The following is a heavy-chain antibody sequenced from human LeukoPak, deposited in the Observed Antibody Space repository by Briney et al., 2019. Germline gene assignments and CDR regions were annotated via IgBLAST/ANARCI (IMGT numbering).Heavy chain of an antibody. V-gene: IGHV4-61*01. CDR1: GGSVSSGSYY. CDR2: IYYSGST. Sequence: SETLSLTCTVSGGSVSSGSYYWSWIRQPPGKGLEWIGYIYYSGSTNYNPSLKSRVTISVDTSKNQFSLKLSSVTAADTAVYYCARGPVNGAFDIWGQGTMVTVSS. D-gene: IGHD1-1*01. CDR3: ARGPVNGAFDI. J-gene: IGHJ3*02.